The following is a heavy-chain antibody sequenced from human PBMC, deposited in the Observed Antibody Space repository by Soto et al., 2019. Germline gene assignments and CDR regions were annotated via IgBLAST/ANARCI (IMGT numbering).Heavy chain of an antibody. CDR3: VSQRTSVLTQAYFDY. J-gene: IGHJ4*02. CDR1: GGSLSNSNYY. V-gene: IGHV4-39*01. Sequence: SSETLSLTCTVSGGSLSNSNYYWGWIRQSPGKGLEWIGSVYYRGRSYSKSSVKSRVTISVDTSKNQFSLNLNSVTASDTAVYYCVSQRTSVLTQAYFDYWGPGALVTVSS. D-gene: IGHD2-8*01. CDR2: VYYRGRS.